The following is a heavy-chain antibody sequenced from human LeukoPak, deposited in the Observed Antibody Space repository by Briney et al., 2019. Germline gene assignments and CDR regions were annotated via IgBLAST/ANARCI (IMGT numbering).Heavy chain of an antibody. D-gene: IGHD6-13*01. J-gene: IGHJ5*02. Sequence: SETLSLTCTVSAGALSSGGYYWTWLRQPPGKGLEWVGNIYHSGTPYYNPSLKSRVTLSVDRSKNQFSLKMTSVTAADTAVYYCARDNIPVAGTGLSWFDPWGQGTLVTVSS. CDR1: AGALSSGGYY. CDR3: ARDNIPVAGTGLSWFDP. CDR2: IYHSGTP. V-gene: IGHV4-30-2*01.